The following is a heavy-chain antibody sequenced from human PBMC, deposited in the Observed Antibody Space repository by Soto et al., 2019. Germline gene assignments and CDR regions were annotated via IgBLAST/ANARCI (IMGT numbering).Heavy chain of an antibody. CDR3: AHRGPWSNFDY. J-gene: IGHJ4*02. CDR1: GFSLSTSGVG. D-gene: IGHD2-15*01. Sequence: QITLKESGPTLVKPTQPLTLTCTFSGFSLSTSGVGVGWIRQPPGKALEWLALIYWDDDKRYSPSLKSRLTSTKDTSKNQEVTTMIHMDPVDTATYSGAHRGPWSNFDYWGQGTLVTVSS. CDR2: IYWDDDK. V-gene: IGHV2-5*02.